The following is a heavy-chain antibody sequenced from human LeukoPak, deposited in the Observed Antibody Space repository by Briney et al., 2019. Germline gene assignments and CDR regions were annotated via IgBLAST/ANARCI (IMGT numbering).Heavy chain of an antibody. CDR3: ARERGYSYGYAFDI. D-gene: IGHD5-18*01. J-gene: IGHJ3*02. Sequence: GGSLRLSCAASGFIFSSYAMHWVRQAPGKGLEWVAVISYDGSNKYYADSVKGRFTISRDNSKNTLYLQMNSLRAEDTAVYYCARERGYSYGYAFDIWGQGTKVTVPS. V-gene: IGHV3-30-3*01. CDR1: GFIFSSYA. CDR2: ISYDGSNK.